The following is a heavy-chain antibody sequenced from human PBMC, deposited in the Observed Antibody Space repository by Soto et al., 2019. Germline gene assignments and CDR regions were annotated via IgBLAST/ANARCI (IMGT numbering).Heavy chain of an antibody. CDR1: GGTFSSYA. CDR3: ARAAYSSTWYPFDY. Sequence: SVKVSCKASGGTFSSYAISWVRQAPGQGLEWMGRIIPFLGITNYAQKFQGRVTITADKSTNTAYIELSSLRSEDTAVYYCARAAYSSTWYPFDYWSQGTLVTVSS. CDR2: IIPFLGIT. D-gene: IGHD6-13*01. V-gene: IGHV1-69*04. J-gene: IGHJ4*02.